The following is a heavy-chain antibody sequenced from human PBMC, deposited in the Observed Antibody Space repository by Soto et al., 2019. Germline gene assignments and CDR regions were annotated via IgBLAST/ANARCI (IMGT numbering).Heavy chain of an antibody. CDR3: AGYSYGYSAYYFDC. CDR2: IYYSGST. D-gene: IGHD5-18*01. CDR1: GGSISSGDYY. Sequence: PSETLSLTCTVSGGSISSGDYYWSWIRQPPGKCLEWIGYIYYSGSTYCNPSLKSRVTISVDTSKNQFSLKLSSVTAADTAVYDCAGYSYGYSAYYFDCWGQGTLVTVSS. V-gene: IGHV4-30-4*01. J-gene: IGHJ4*02.